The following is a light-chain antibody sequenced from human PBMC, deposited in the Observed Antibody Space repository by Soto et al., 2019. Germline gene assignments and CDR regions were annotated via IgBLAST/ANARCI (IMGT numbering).Light chain of an antibody. CDR2: SSN. V-gene: IGLV1-44*01. CDR3: AARDDSLDGVV. CDR1: NSDIGSNT. J-gene: IGLJ2*01. Sequence: QSVLTQPPSASGTHGQRVTISCSGSNSDIGSNTVSWYQQLAGTAPKLLIYSSNQRPSGVPDRFSGSKSGTSASLAISGLQSEDEADYYCAARDDSLDGVVFGGGTKLTVL.